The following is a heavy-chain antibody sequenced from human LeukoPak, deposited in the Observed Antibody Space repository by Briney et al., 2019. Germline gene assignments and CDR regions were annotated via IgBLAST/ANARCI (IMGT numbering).Heavy chain of an antibody. CDR2: RWYEGSNK. J-gene: IGHJ6*03. CDR3: ARNRRLVPAASPYHYSMDV. Sequence: GGFLRLSCAAGGFTFRSYVMHCGRQAPGKGLEWVAVRWYEGSNKSYADSVKGRFTISRDNSKNTLYLQINTLRAEDTAVYSCARNRRLVPAASPYHYSMDVWGKGTTVTVSS. D-gene: IGHD2-2*01. V-gene: IGHV3-33*01. CDR1: GFTFRSYV.